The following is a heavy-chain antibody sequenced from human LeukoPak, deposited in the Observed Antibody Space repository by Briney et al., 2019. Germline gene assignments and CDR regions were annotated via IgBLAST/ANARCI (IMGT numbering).Heavy chain of an antibody. CDR3: AREQSLRAVPDAFDI. Sequence: PGGSLRLSCAASGFTFSDYYMSWIRQAPGKGLEWVSYISSSGSTIYYADSVKGRFTISRDNAKNSLYLQMNSLRAEDTAVYYCAREQSLRAVPDAFDIWAKGQWSPSLQ. J-gene: IGHJ3*02. CDR1: GFTFSDYY. D-gene: IGHD1-1*01. CDR2: ISSSGSTI. V-gene: IGHV3-11*01.